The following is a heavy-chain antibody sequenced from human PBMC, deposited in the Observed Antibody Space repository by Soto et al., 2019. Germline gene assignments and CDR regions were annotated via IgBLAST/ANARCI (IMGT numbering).Heavy chain of an antibody. Sequence: LSLTCTVSGGSISSSSYYWGWIRQPPGKGLEWIGSIDYSGSTYYNPSLKSRVTISVDTSKNDLSLKRSSVTAADTAMYYCERSLKYCNSKRCYPVCFDSWGQGTLVTVSS. CDR2: IDYSGST. D-gene: IGHD2-2*01. J-gene: IGHJ5*01. CDR3: ERSLKYCNSKRCYPVCFDS. CDR1: GGSISSSSYY. V-gene: IGHV4-39*01.